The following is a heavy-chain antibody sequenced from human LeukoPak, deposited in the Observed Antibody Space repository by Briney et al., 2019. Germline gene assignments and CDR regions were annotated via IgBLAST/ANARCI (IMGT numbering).Heavy chain of an antibody. J-gene: IGHJ4*02. Sequence: GGSLRLSCAASGFTFSSYAMHWVRQAPGKGLEWVAAISYDGSNRYYADSVKGRFTISRDNSKNTLYLQMNSLRTEDTAVYYCARDLDTFSNVVVPAGDYWGQGTLVTVSS. V-gene: IGHV3-30*04. CDR3: ARDLDTFSNVVVPAGDY. D-gene: IGHD2-2*01. CDR1: GFTFSSYA. CDR2: ISYDGSNR.